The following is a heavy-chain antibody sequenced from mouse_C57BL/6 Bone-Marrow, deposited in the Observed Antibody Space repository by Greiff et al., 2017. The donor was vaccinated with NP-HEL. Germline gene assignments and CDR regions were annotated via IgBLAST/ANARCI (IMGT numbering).Heavy chain of an antibody. V-gene: IGHV8-8*01. CDR3: ARMFYDGYFYFDY. CDR2: IWWDDDK. J-gene: IGHJ2*01. D-gene: IGHD2-3*01. CDR1: GFSLSTFGMG. Sequence: QVTLKESGPGISQPSQTLSLTCSFSGFSLSTFGMGVGWIRQPSGKGLEWLAHIWWDDDKYYNPALKSRLTISKDTSKNQVFLKIANVDTADTATYYCARMFYDGYFYFDYWGQGTTLTVSS.